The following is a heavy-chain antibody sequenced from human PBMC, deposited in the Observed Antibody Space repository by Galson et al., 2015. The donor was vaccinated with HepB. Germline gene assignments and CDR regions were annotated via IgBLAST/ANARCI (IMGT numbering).Heavy chain of an antibody. CDR2: ISFGGGGKK. Sequence: SLRLSCAASGFTFSSYAMHWVRQAPGKGLEWVAVISFGGGGKKTYADSVKGRFTISRDNSKNTLDLQMNSLTAEDTAVYYCARDPTSRHNEAQNQLDYWGQGTLVTVSP. V-gene: IGHV3-30-3*01. D-gene: IGHD2-2*01. J-gene: IGHJ4*02. CDR1: GFTFSSYA. CDR3: ARDPTSRHNEAQNQLDY.